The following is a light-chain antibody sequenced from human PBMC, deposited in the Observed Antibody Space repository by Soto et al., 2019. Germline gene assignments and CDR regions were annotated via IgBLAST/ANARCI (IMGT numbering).Light chain of an antibody. CDR3: QQSYHISYT. V-gene: IGKV1-39*01. CDR1: QSISRH. J-gene: IGKJ2*01. Sequence: DIQMTQSPSSLSASVGDRVTITCRASQSISRHLNWYQQKPGKAPNLLIYAASSLQSGVPSRFSGSGSGTDFTLTITSLQPEDFATYYCQQSYHISYTFGQGTKLEIK. CDR2: AAS.